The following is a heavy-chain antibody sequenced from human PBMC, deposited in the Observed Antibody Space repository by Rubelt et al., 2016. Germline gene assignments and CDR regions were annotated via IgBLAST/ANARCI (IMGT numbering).Heavy chain of an antibody. J-gene: IGHJ4*02. D-gene: IGHD3-22*01. Sequence: QVQLVQSGAEVKKPGASVKVSCKASGYTFTSYGISWVRQAPGQGLEWMGWISAYNDNTNYAQKLQGRVTMTTDTSTSTAYMELRSLRSDDTAVYYCARVEYYYDSSGYADYWGQGTLVTVSS. CDR2: ISAYNDNT. V-gene: IGHV1-18*01. CDR1: GYTFTSYG. CDR3: ARVEYYYDSSGYADY.